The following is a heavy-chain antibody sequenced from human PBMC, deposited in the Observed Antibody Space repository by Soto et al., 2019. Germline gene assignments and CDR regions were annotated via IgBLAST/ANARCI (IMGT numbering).Heavy chain of an antibody. D-gene: IGHD3-22*01. J-gene: IGHJ4*02. Sequence: QVQLVQSGAEVKKPGSSVKVSCKGSGYTFDSYAFSWVRQAPGQGLEWVGGIIPFFGTPNYAQKFQGRVTISADKSTSTAYMELVSLISEDTAVYFCARDKGAYYSHLQYWGQGTLITVSS. CDR2: IIPFFGTP. CDR3: ARDKGAYYSHLQY. CDR1: GYTFDSYA. V-gene: IGHV1-69*06.